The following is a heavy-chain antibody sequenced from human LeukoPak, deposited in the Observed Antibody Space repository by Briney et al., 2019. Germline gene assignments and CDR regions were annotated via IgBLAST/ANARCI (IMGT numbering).Heavy chain of an antibody. CDR2: IIPIFATA. CDR3: ASPNSGYSYGDDAFDI. CDR1: GGTFSSYA. Sequence: SVKFSCKASGGTFSSYAISWVRQAPGQGLEWIGGIIPIFATANFAQKFQGRVTITADESTSTAYMELSSLRSEDTAVYYCASPNSGYSYGDDAFDIWGQGTMVTVSS. D-gene: IGHD5-18*01. J-gene: IGHJ3*02. V-gene: IGHV1-69*01.